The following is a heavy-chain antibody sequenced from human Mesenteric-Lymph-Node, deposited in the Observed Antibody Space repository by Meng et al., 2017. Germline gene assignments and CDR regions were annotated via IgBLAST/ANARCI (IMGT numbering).Heavy chain of an antibody. Sequence: SVKVSCKASGYTFSDYYMHWVLQAPGQGLEWMGRIIPILGIANYAQKFQGRVTITADKSTSTAYMELSSLRSEDTAVYYCASGLVITHNNFDYWGQGTLVTVSS. CDR1: GYTFSDYY. J-gene: IGHJ4*02. D-gene: IGHD3/OR15-3a*01. V-gene: IGHV1-69*02. CDR2: IIPILGIA. CDR3: ASGLVITHNNFDY.